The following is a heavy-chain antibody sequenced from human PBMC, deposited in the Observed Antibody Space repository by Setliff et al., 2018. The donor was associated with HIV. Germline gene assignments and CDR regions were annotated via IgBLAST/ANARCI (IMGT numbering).Heavy chain of an antibody. CDR3: ATFRGITTPNWFDP. V-gene: IGHV4-4*09. D-gene: IGHD3-10*01. Sequence: PSETLSLTCTVSGGSISSYCWNWIRQSPGRGLEWIGFIFSSGSTKYNPSLQSRVTMSIDTSKNQFSLKLTSVTAADTAVYYCATFRGITTPNWFDPWGQGTLVTVSS. J-gene: IGHJ5*02. CDR2: IFSSGST. CDR1: GGSISSYC.